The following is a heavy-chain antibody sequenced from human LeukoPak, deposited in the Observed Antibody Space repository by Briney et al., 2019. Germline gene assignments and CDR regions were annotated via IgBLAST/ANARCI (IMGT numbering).Heavy chain of an antibody. D-gene: IGHD4-17*01. V-gene: IGHV3-9*01. CDR1: GFTFDDYA. CDR2: ISWNSGSI. CDR3: ARAMTTVTTGNDWFDP. J-gene: IGHJ5*02. Sequence: PGGSLRLSCAASGFTFDDYAMHWVRQAPGKGLEWVSGISWNSGSIGYADSVKGRFTISRDNAKNSLYLQMNSLRAEDTAVYYCARAMTTVTTGNDWFDPWGQGTLVTVSS.